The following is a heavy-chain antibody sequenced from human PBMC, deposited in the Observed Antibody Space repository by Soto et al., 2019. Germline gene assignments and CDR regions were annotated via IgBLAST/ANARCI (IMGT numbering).Heavy chain of an antibody. D-gene: IGHD2-2*02. J-gene: IGHJ6*02. Sequence: GSLRLSCAASGFTFSDYYMSWIRQAPGKGLEWVSYISSSSSYTNYADSVKGRLIISRDNAKNSLYLQMNSLRAEDTAVYYCARERNIGELLYPNYYYYYGMGVWGQGTTVTVSS. CDR2: ISSSSSYT. V-gene: IGHV3-11*06. CDR1: GFTFSDYY. CDR3: ARERNIGELLYPNYYYYYGMGV.